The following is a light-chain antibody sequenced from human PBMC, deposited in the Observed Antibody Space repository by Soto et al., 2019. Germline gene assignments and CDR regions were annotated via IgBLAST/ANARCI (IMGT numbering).Light chain of an antibody. J-gene: IGKJ3*01. CDR3: QQSYTTPIT. Sequence: DIQMTQSPSSLSAYVGDRVTITCRASQSISNRLNWYQQQPGKAPKLLIYTASSLEGGVPSRFTGSGSGTDFTLTINSLQPEDFATYYCQQSYTTPITFGPGTTVDVK. CDR2: TAS. CDR1: QSISNR. V-gene: IGKV1-39*01.